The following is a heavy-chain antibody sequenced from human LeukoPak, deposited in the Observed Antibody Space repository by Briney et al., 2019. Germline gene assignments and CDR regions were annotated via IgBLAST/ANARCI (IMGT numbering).Heavy chain of an antibody. Sequence: ASVKVSCKASGYTFTSYGISWVRQAPGQGLEWMGWISAYNGNTNYAQKLQGRVTMTTDTSTSTAYMELRSLRSDDTAVYYCAQRGFQDYYYGMDVWGQGTTVTVSS. CDR2: ISAYNGNT. CDR1: GYTFTSYG. J-gene: IGHJ6*02. V-gene: IGHV1-18*01. CDR3: AQRGFQDYYYGMDV.